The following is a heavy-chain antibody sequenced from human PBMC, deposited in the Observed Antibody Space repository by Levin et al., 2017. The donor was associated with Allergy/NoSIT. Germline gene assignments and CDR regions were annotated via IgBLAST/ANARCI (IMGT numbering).Heavy chain of an antibody. D-gene: IGHD5-12*01. CDR1: GFTFSNAW. CDR3: TTGEVRGYSGYGIRDY. CDR2: IKSKTDGGTT. V-gene: IGHV3-15*01. Sequence: GESLKISCAASGFTFSNAWMSWVRQAPGKGLEWVGRIKSKTDGGTTDYAAPVKGRFTISRDDSKNTLYLQMNSLKTEDTAVYYCTTGEVRGYSGYGIRDYWGQGTLVTVSS. J-gene: IGHJ4*02.